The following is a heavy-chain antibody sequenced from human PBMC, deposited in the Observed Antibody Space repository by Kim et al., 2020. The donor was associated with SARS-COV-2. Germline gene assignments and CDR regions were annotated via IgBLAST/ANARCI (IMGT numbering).Heavy chain of an antibody. D-gene: IGHD4-17*01. V-gene: IGHV3-11*05. CDR2: T. Sequence: THLAGSVKGRFTVSRDNAGNPLYHRMNSRNAEDTAVYYCVRGTVAIPGTDYWGQGTLVTVSS. J-gene: IGHJ4*02. CDR3: VRGTVAIPGTDY.